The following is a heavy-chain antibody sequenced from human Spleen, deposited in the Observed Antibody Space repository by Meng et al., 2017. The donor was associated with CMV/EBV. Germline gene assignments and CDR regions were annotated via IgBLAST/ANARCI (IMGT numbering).Heavy chain of an antibody. Sequence: GSLRLSCSVSFSSISRGFFWGWIRQFPGKGLEWIGDVFHSGVTYYNPSLKSRVSISVDTSKNQFSLRLTSVTAADTAVYYCARGRQSSYDFWSGFDPWGQGTLVTVSS. J-gene: IGHJ5*02. D-gene: IGHD3-3*01. CDR2: VFHSGVT. V-gene: IGHV4-38-2*02. CDR1: FSSISRGFF. CDR3: ARGRQSSYDFWSGFDP.